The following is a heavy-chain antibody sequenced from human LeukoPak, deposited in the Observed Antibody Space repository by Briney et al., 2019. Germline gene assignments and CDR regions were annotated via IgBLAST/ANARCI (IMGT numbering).Heavy chain of an antibody. V-gene: IGHV3-23*01. Sequence: GGSLRPSCAASGFNFNNFAMSWVRQAPGKGPEWLSAMTGPADTTYYAESVKGRFTISRDYPKSMVYLQMNSLRVEDTAIYYCAKGAEIDHWGQGTLVTVSS. CDR1: GFNFNNFA. CDR2: MTGPADTT. CDR3: AKGAEIDH. J-gene: IGHJ4*02.